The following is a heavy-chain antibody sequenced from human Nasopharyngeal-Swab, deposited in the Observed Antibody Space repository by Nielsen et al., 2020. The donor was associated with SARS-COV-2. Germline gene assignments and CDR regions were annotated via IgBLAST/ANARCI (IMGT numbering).Heavy chain of an antibody. V-gene: IGHV5-10-1*01. Sequence: VRQMPGKGLEWMGRIDPSDSYTNYSPSFQGHVTISAHKSIRTAYLQWSRLKASDTAMYYCARRGGTAGSDAFDIWGQGTMVTVSS. CDR3: ARRGGTAGSDAFDI. J-gene: IGHJ3*02. CDR2: IDPSDSYT. D-gene: IGHD6-13*01.